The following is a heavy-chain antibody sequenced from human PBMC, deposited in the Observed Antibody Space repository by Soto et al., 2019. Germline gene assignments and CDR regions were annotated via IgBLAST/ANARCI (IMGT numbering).Heavy chain of an antibody. J-gene: IGHJ3*02. CDR1: GFAVSDKY. CDR3: ARDGFGRYDGSGSEAFDI. V-gene: IGHV3-53*01. D-gene: IGHD3-10*01. Sequence: GGSLRLSCVASGFAVSDKYMNWVRQAPGKGLEWVSVIYTSGTTYYADSVKGRFTISRDNFKNTLYLQMNSLRAEDAAMYYCARDGFGRYDGSGSEAFDIWGQGTMVTVSS. CDR2: IYTSGTT.